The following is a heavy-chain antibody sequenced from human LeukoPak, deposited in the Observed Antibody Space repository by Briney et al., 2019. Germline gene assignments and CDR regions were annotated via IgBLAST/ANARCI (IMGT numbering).Heavy chain of an antibody. CDR1: GFTFSSYG. V-gene: IGHV3-30*18. CDR2: ISYDGSNK. J-gene: IGHJ4*02. Sequence: GRSLRLSCAASGFTFSSYGMHWVRQAPGKGLEWVAVISYDGSNKYYADSVKGRFTISRDNSKNTLYLQMNSLRAEDTAVYYCAKEGGKYCSSTSCQGDYWGQGILVTVSS. CDR3: AKEGGKYCSSTSCQGDY. D-gene: IGHD2-2*01.